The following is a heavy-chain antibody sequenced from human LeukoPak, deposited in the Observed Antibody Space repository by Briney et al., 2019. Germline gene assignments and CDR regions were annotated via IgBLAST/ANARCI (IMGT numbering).Heavy chain of an antibody. D-gene: IGHD3-3*01. V-gene: IGHV1-18*01. CDR2: ISGYNAYT. Sequence: ASVKVSCKASGYTFSKYGISWVRQAPGQGLEWMGWISGYNAYTHYARKLQGRVTMTTDTSTSTAYMELRSLRSDDTAVYYCAREFRTYYDFWSGYHIFDFWGQGTLVTVSS. J-gene: IGHJ4*02. CDR1: GYTFSKYG. CDR3: AREFRTYYDFWSGYHIFDF.